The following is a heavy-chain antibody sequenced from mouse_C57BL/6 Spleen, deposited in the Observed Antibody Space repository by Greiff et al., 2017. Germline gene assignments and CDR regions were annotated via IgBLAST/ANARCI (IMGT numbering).Heavy chain of an antibody. CDR2: IYPGSGNT. V-gene: IGHV1-66*01. CDR1: GYSFTSYY. D-gene: IGHD3-2*02. J-gene: IGHJ2*01. Sequence: VQLVESGPELVKPGASVKISCKASGYSFTSYYIHWVKQRPGQGLEWIGWIYPGSGNTKYNEKFKGKATLTADTSSSTAYMQLSSLTSEDSAVYYCARWGSSGPDYWGQGTTLTVSS. CDR3: ARWGSSGPDY.